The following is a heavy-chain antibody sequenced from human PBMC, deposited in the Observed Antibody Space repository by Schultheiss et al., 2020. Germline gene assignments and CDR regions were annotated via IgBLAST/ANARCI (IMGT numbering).Heavy chain of an antibody. J-gene: IGHJ6*02. V-gene: IGHV3-30*12. CDR3: TTAKWLVRGYYYYGMDV. CDR1: GFIFSNFG. D-gene: IGHD6-19*01. CDR2: ISYDGSNK. Sequence: GGSLILSCAASGFIFSNFGMHWVRQAPGKGLEWVAVISYDGSNKYYADSVKGRFTISRDNSKNTLYLQMNSLRAEDTAVYYCTTAKWLVRGYYYYGMDVWGQGTTVTVSS.